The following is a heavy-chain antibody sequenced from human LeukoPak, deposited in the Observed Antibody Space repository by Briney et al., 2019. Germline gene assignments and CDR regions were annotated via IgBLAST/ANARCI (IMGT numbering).Heavy chain of an antibody. CDR3: AKGDGVTMIVVAPDY. CDR2: IRYDGSNK. Sequence: GGSLRLSCAASGFTFSSYGMHWVRQAPGKGLEWVAFIRYDGSNKYYADSVKGRFTISRDNSKNTLYLQMNSLRAEDTAVYYCAKGDGVTMIVVAPDYWGQGTLATVSS. CDR1: GFTFSSYG. V-gene: IGHV3-30*02. J-gene: IGHJ4*02. D-gene: IGHD3-22*01.